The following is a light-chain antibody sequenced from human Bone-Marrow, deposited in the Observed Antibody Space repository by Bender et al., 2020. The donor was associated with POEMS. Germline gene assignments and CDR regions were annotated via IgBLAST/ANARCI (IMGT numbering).Light chain of an antibody. Sequence: SYVLTQPPSLSVAPGQTATITCGGNNIGGKSVHWYQQKPGQAPLLVVSEDTDRPSGIPDRFSGSNSGNTATLTISRVEAGDEADYYCQVWDSNFDHYVFGTGTKVTV. CDR1: NIGGKS. V-gene: IGLV3-21*02. CDR2: EDT. J-gene: IGLJ1*01. CDR3: QVWDSNFDHYV.